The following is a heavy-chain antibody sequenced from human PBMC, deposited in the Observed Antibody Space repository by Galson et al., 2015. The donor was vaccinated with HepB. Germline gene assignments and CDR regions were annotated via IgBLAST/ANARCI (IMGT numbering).Heavy chain of an antibody. V-gene: IGHV1-69*13. CDR3: ASRGDYDEADYYYYSGMDD. Sequence: SVKVSCKASGGTFSSYAISWVRQAPGQGLEWMGGIIPIFGTANYAQKFQGRVTITADESTSTAYMELSSLRSEDTAVYYCASRGDYDEADYYYYSGMDDWGHGTTVAVSS. J-gene: IGHJ6*02. CDR1: GGTFSSYA. D-gene: IGHD4-17*01. CDR2: IIPIFGTA.